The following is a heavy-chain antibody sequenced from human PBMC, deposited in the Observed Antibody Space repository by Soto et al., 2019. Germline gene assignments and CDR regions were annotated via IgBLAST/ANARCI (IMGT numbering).Heavy chain of an antibody. Sequence: SQTLSLTCAISGDSVSSNSAAWNWIRQSPSRGLEWLGRTYYRSKWYNDYAVSVKSRITINPDTSKNQFSLQLNSVTPEDTAVYYCTRVLYYDSSGPDSVDIWGQGTMVTVSS. J-gene: IGHJ3*02. V-gene: IGHV6-1*01. D-gene: IGHD3-22*01. CDR1: GDSVSSNSAA. CDR2: TYYRSKWYN. CDR3: TRVLYYDSSGPDSVDI.